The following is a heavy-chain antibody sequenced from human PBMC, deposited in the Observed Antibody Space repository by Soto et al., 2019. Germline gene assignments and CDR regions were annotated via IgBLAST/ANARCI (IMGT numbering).Heavy chain of an antibody. CDR2: IRTTSI. Sequence: GGSLRLSCAASGFTFSSYPMNWVRQAPGKGLEWISHIRTTSIYYADSVEGRFTISRDNAKNSLYLQMNSLRAEDTAIYYCARDLDYAFDYWGQGSLVTVSS. CDR3: ARDLDYAFDY. D-gene: IGHD4-17*01. J-gene: IGHJ4*02. CDR1: GFTFSSYP. V-gene: IGHV3-48*01.